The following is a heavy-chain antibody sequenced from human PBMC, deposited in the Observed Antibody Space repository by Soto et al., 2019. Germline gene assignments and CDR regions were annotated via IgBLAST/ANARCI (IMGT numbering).Heavy chain of an antibody. CDR2: ISGSGRST. J-gene: IGHJ4*02. CDR3: AKNTLFSDSGYEDD. V-gene: IGHV3-23*01. CDR1: GFSFSSCA. Sequence: GGSLRLSCAASGFSFSSCAISWVRQAPWKGLEWVSVISGSGRSTDYADSVKGRFTMSRDNSKNMVFLQMNSLSAEDTAVYYCAKNTLFSDSGYEDDWGQGKLGTVSS. D-gene: IGHD6-13*01.